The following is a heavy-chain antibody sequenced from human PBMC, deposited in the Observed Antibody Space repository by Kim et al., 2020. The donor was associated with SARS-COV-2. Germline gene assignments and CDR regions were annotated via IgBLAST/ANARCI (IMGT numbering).Heavy chain of an antibody. J-gene: IGHJ4*02. Sequence: GGSLRLSCAASGFTFSGAWMSWVRQAPGKGLEWVGRIKSKTDGGTTDYAAPVKGRFTISRDDSNNTLHLQMNSLKTEDTGVYYCSTVGSFWSGYLDVKWGQEPWSPSPQ. V-gene: IGHV3-15*01. CDR1: GFTFSGAW. CDR3: STVGSFWSGYLDVK. D-gene: IGHD3-3*01. CDR2: IKSKTDGGTT.